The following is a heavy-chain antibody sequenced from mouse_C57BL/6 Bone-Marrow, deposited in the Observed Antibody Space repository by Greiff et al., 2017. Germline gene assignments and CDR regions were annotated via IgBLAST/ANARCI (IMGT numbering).Heavy chain of an antibody. D-gene: IGHD3-3*01. CDR2: IWRGGST. Sequence: QVQLQQSGPGLVQPSQSLSITCTVSGFSLTSYGVHWVRQSPGKGLEWLGVIWRGGSTDYNAAFMSRLSITKDNSKSKVFFKMNSLQADDTAIYYCAKNWGAGSYYFDDWGQGTTLTVSS. J-gene: IGHJ2*01. CDR3: AKNWGAGSYYFDD. CDR1: GFSLTSYG. V-gene: IGHV2-5*01.